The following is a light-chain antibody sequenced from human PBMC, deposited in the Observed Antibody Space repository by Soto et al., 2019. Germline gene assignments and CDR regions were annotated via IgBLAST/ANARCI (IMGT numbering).Light chain of an antibody. Sequence: QSVLTQPPSVSGAPGQRVTISCTGGSSDIGAGYDVHWYQQLPGTAPKLLIYANTNRPSGVPDRFSGSKSDTSASLAITGLQAEDEADYYCQSYDSSLSGSNVFGTGTKLTV. CDR3: QSYDSSLSGSNV. CDR2: ANT. J-gene: IGLJ1*01. CDR1: SSDIGAGYD. V-gene: IGLV1-40*01.